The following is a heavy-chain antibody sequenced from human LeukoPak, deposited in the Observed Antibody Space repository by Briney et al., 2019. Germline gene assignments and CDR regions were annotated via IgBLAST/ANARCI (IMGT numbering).Heavy chain of an antibody. CDR3: ARWAGGYCSSTSCYSLDY. CDR1: GYTFTGYY. D-gene: IGHD2-2*02. CDR2: INPNSGGT. V-gene: IGHV1-2*04. Sequence: GASVKVSCKASGYTFTGYYMHWVRQAPGQGLEWMGWINPNSGGTNYAQKFQGWVTMTRDTSISTAYMELSRLRSDDTAVYYCARWAGGYCSSTSCYSLDYWGQGTLVTVSS. J-gene: IGHJ4*02.